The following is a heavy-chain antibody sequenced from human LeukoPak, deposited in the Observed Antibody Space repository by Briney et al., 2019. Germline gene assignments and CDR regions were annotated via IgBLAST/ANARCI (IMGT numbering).Heavy chain of an antibody. CDR1: GFTFSSYG. Sequence: TGGSLRLSCAASGFTFSSYGMRWVRQAPGKGLEWVAFIRYDGSNKYYADSVKGRFTISRDNSKNTLYLQMNSLRAEDTAVYYCAKGALDGDCLDYWGQGTLVTVSS. CDR2: IRYDGSNK. J-gene: IGHJ4*02. CDR3: AKGALDGDCLDY. V-gene: IGHV3-30*02. D-gene: IGHD2-21*02.